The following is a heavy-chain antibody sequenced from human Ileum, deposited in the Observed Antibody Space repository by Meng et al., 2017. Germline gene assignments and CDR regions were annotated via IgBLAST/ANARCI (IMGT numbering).Heavy chain of an antibody. CDR2: IDHSGGT. J-gene: IGHJ5*02. D-gene: IGHD1-26*01. CDR3: ARRVGATPYAYNWLDP. CDR1: GGSFSGYY. V-gene: IGHV4-34*01. Sequence: QRWGVGLFKALATLSLMCGVYGGSFSGYYCSLIRQPPGKGLEWIGEIDHSGGTYYNPYLKNRVTISVDTSNNRFSLKLSSVKAADTALYFCARRVGATPYAYNWLDPWGQGTLVTVSS.